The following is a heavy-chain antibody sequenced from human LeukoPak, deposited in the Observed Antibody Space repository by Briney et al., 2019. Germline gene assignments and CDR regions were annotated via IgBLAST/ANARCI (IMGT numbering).Heavy chain of an antibody. CDR2: FDPEDGET. Sequence: ASVKVSCKVSGYTLTELSMHWVRQAPGKGLEWMGGFDPEDGETIYAQKFQGRVTMTEDTSTDTAYMELSSLRSEDTAVYYCATGATGDDAFDIWGQGTMVTVSS. V-gene: IGHV1-24*01. J-gene: IGHJ3*02. D-gene: IGHD7-27*01. CDR1: GYTLTELS. CDR3: ATGATGDDAFDI.